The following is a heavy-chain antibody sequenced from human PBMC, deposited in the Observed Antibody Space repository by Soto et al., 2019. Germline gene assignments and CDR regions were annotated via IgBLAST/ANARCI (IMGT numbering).Heavy chain of an antibody. Sequence: QVQLVQSGAEVRKPGASVKVSCKASGYTFTNYGVSWVRQAPGQGLEWMGWIGPYHGNTNYAENFKGRVTLTTDTSTTTAYMELASLGSGDTAVYYWELDRDAFYTHWGQGTLVTVSS. CDR2: IGPYHGNT. V-gene: IGHV1-18*01. J-gene: IGHJ4*02. CDR1: GYTFTNYG. CDR3: ELDRDAFYTH. D-gene: IGHD3-16*01.